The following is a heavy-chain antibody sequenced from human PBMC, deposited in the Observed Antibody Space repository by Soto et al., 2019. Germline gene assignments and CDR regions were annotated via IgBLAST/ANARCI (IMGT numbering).Heavy chain of an antibody. CDR3: ARDGMVRGVIFMDV. D-gene: IGHD3-10*01. J-gene: IGHJ6*02. CDR1: GFTFSSYA. CDR2: ISYDGSNK. V-gene: IGHV3-30-3*01. Sequence: GGSLRLSCAASGFTFSSYAMHWVRQAPGKGLEWVAVISYDGSNKYYADSVKGRFTISRDNSKNTLYLQMNSLRAEDTAVYYCARDGMVRGVIFMDVWGQGTTVTVSS.